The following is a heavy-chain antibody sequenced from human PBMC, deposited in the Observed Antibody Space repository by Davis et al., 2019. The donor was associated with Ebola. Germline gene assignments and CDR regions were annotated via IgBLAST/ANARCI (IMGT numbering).Heavy chain of an antibody. D-gene: IGHD6-19*01. Sequence: ASVKVSCKASGYTFTSYYMHWVRQAPGQGLEWMGIINPSGGSTSYAQKFQGRVTMTRDTSTSTVYMELSSLRAEDTAVYYCARDSSGWYTLEWYFDLWGRGTLVTVSS. V-gene: IGHV1-46*01. J-gene: IGHJ2*01. CDR1: GYTFTSYY. CDR3: ARDSSGWYTLEWYFDL. CDR2: INPSGGST.